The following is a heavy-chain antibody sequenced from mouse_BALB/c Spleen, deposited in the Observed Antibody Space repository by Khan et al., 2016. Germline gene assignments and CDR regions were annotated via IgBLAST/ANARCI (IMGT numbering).Heavy chain of an antibody. J-gene: IGHJ2*01. V-gene: IGHV1S135*01. CDR3: ARGGDYGMSYLDY. CDR1: GYSFTGYN. Sequence: VQLQQSGPELGKPGASVKISCKASGYSFTGYNMYWVKQSHRKSLEWIGYIDPYNGGTSYNQKSKGKATLTVDKSSSTAYMHLNSLTSEDSAIYYCARGGDYGMSYLDYWGQGTTLTVSS. D-gene: IGHD1-1*01. CDR2: IDPYNGGT.